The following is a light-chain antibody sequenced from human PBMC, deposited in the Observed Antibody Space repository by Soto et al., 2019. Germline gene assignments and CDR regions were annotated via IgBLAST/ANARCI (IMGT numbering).Light chain of an antibody. V-gene: IGLV2-14*01. CDR1: SSDVGNYNY. CDR3: SSYTTSRTWV. CDR2: EVS. J-gene: IGLJ3*02. Sequence: QSALTQPASVSRSPGQSITISCTGTSSDVGNYNYVSWYQHHPGKAPKLMIYEVSYRPSGVSVRFSGSKSGNTASLTISGLQAEDEANYYCSSYTTSRTWVFGGGTQLTVL.